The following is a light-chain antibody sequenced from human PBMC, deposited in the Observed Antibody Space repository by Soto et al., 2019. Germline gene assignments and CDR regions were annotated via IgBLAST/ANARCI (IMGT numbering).Light chain of an antibody. V-gene: IGKV3-20*01. CDR3: QQYGSSFRYT. Sequence: EIVLTQSPGTLSLSPGERATLSCRASQSVNGNYLTWYPQKPGQAPRLLIYGASSRATGIPDRFSGSGSGTDFTLTISRLEPEDFAVYYCQQYGSSFRYTFGQGTKLEIK. CDR2: GAS. CDR1: QSVNGNY. J-gene: IGKJ2*01.